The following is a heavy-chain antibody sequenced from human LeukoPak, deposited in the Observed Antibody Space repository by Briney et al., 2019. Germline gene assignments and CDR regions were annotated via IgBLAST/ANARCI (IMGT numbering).Heavy chain of an antibody. CDR3: ASTPPSVAGTAVDYFDY. CDR1: GYTFTSYD. J-gene: IGHJ4*02. Sequence: ASVKVSCKASGYTFTSYDINWVRQATGQGLEWMGWMNPNSGNTGYAQKFQGRVTMTRDTSISTAYMELSSLRSDDTAVYYCASTPPSVAGTAVDYFDYWGQGTLVTVSS. D-gene: IGHD6-19*01. V-gene: IGHV1-8*01. CDR2: MNPNSGNT.